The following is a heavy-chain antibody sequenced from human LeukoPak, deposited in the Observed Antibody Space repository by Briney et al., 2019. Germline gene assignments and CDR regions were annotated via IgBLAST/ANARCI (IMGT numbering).Heavy chain of an antibody. CDR1: GYSISSGYY. CDR2: IYHSGST. V-gene: IGHV4-38-2*02. J-gene: IGHJ4*02. D-gene: IGHD3-10*01. CDR3: AKLGSGNYYIYYFDY. Sequence: PSETLSLTCTVSGYSISSGYYWGWIRQPPGKGLEWIGSIYHSGSTYYNPSLKSRVTISVDTSNNRFSLRLSSVTAADTAVYYCAKLGSGNYYIYYFDYWGQGTLVTVSS.